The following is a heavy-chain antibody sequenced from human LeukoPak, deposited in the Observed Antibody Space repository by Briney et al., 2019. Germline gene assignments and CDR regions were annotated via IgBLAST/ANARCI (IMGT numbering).Heavy chain of an antibody. Sequence: ASVKVSCKASGGTFSSYAISWVRQAPGQGLEWMGGIIPIFGTANYAQKFQGRVTITADESTSTACMELSSLRSEDTAVYYCACQLMIVVYNWFDPWGQGTLVTVSS. CDR3: ACQLMIVVYNWFDP. CDR1: GGTFSSYA. D-gene: IGHD3-22*01. J-gene: IGHJ5*02. CDR2: IIPIFGTA. V-gene: IGHV1-69*01.